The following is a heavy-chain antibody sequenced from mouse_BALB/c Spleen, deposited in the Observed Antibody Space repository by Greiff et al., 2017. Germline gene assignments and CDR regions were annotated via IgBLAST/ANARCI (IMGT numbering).Heavy chain of an antibody. CDR2: ISSGSSTI. V-gene: IGHV5-17*02. J-gene: IGHJ3*01. CDR1: GFTFSSFG. Sequence: EVMLVESGGGLVQPGGSRKLSCAASGFTFSSFGMHWVRQAPEKGLEWVAYISSGSSTIYYADTVKGRFTISRDNPKNTLFLQMTSLRSEDTAMYYCARSGWAWFAYWGQGTLVTVSA. D-gene: IGHD2-3*01. CDR3: ARSGWAWFAY.